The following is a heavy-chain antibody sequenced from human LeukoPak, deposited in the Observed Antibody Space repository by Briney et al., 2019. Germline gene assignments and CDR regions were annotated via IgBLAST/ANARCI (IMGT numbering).Heavy chain of an antibody. CDR3: ARHSYDSSGHWDAFDI. V-gene: IGHV5-51*01. Sequence: GESLKISCKGSGYSLTSYWIGWVRQMPGKGLEWMGIIYPGDSDTRYSPSFQGQVTISADKSISTAYLQWSSLKASDTAMYYCARHSYDSSGHWDAFDIWGQGTMVTVSS. D-gene: IGHD3-22*01. CDR1: GYSLTSYW. J-gene: IGHJ3*02. CDR2: IYPGDSDT.